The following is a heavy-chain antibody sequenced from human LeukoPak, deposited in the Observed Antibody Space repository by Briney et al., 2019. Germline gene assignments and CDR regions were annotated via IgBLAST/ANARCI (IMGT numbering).Heavy chain of an antibody. CDR2: TYHSGNT. CDR1: GDSISSGGNY. D-gene: IGHD2-8*02. Sequence: SQTLSLTCTVSGDSISSGGNYWSWIRQRPGQGLEWIGCTYHSGNTYYNPSLKSRLTMSVDTSKNQFSLKLSSVTAADTAVYYCARDVLRYYFDSWGQGTLVTVSS. V-gene: IGHV4-31*03. CDR3: ARDVLRYYFDS. J-gene: IGHJ4*02.